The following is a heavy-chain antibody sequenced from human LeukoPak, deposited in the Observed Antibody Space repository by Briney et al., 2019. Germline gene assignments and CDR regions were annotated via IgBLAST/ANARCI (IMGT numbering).Heavy chain of an antibody. CDR1: GFIFTEYW. Sequence: GGSLRLSCAASGFIFTEYWMAWVRQAPGKGLEWVANIKRDGREEEYVDSVKGRFTISRDNSQNTLYLQMNSLRAEDTAVYYCARNSGGRRYYFTEWGQGTLVTVSS. V-gene: IGHV3-7*01. J-gene: IGHJ4*02. CDR3: ARNSGGRRYYFTE. CDR2: IKRDGREE. D-gene: IGHD3-10*01.